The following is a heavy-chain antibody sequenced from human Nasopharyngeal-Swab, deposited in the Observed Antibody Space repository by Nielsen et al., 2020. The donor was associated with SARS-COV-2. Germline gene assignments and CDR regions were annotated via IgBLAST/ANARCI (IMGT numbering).Heavy chain of an antibody. J-gene: IGHJ4*02. CDR3: ARGGIVGATEFDY. V-gene: IGHV1-69*13. CDR1: GGTFSSYA. D-gene: IGHD1-26*01. Sequence: SVKVSCNASGGTFSSYAISWVRQAPGQGLEWMGGIIPIFGTANYAQKFQGRVTITADESTSTAYMELSSLRSEDTAVYYCARGGIVGATEFDYWGQGTLVTVSS. CDR2: IIPIFGTA.